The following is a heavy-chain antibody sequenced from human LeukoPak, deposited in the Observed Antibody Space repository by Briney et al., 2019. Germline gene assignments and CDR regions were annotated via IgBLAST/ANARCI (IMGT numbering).Heavy chain of an antibody. CDR1: GGSFSVYY. V-gene: IGHV4-34*01. D-gene: IGHD3-22*01. CDR3: ARGDYYDALS. Sequence: PSETLSLTCAVYGGSFSVYYWSWIRQPPGKGLEWIGEINHSGSTNYNPSLKSRVTISVDTSKNQFSLKLSSVTAADTAVYYCARGDYYDALSWGQGTLVTVSS. J-gene: IGHJ4*02. CDR2: INHSGST.